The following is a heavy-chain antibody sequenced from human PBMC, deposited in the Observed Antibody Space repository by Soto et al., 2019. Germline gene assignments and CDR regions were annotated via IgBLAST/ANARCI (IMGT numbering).Heavy chain of an antibody. Sequence: PGGSLRLSCSASGFTFSGSAMHWVRQASGKGLEWVGRIRSKANSYATAYAASVKGRFTISRDDSKNTAYLQMNSLKTEDTAVYYCTRHVGAAGYYYYGMDVWGQGTTVTVYS. V-gene: IGHV3-73*01. J-gene: IGHJ6*02. CDR1: GFTFSGSA. CDR3: TRHVGAAGYYYYGMDV. CDR2: IRSKANSYAT. D-gene: IGHD6-13*01.